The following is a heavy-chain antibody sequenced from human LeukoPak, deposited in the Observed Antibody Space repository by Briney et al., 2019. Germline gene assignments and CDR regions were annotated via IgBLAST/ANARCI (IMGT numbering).Heavy chain of an antibody. V-gene: IGHV1-2*06. CDR1: GYTFTCYY. Sequence: ASVKVSCKASGYTFTCYYIHWVRQAPGQGLDWMGRINPNGGGTNYAQKFQGRVTMTSDTSISTAYMELSRLRSDDTAVYYCARERKITIFGVACDYWGQGTLVTVSS. CDR3: ARERKITIFGVACDY. D-gene: IGHD3-3*01. J-gene: IGHJ4*02. CDR2: INPNGGGT.